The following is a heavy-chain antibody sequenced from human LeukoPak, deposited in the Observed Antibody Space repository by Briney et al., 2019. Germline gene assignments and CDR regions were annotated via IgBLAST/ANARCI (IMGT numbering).Heavy chain of an antibody. D-gene: IGHD2-2*01. V-gene: IGHV3-30*04. J-gene: IGHJ4*02. CDR2: ISYDGSNK. CDR3: ARVARGGIVVVPAAMHY. CDR1: GFTFSSYA. Sequence: GGSLRLSCAASGFTFSSYAMHWVRQAPGKGLEWVAVISYDGSNKYYADSVKGRFTISRGNSKNTLYLQMNSLRAEDTAVYYCARVARGGIVVVPAAMHYWGQGTLVTVSS.